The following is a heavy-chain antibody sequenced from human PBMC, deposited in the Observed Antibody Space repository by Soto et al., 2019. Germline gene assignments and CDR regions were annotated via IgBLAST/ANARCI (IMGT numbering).Heavy chain of an antibody. D-gene: IGHD3-16*01. CDR2: IYYSGST. V-gene: IGHV4-39*01. CDR1: GGSISSSNYY. Sequence: SETLSLTCTVSGGSISSSNYYWGWIRQPPGKGLEWIGSIYYSGSTSYNSSLKSRVTISVDTSKNQFSLRLRCVTAADTAVYYCASPTLGAFDIWGQGTMVTVSS. CDR3: ASPTLGAFDI. J-gene: IGHJ3*02.